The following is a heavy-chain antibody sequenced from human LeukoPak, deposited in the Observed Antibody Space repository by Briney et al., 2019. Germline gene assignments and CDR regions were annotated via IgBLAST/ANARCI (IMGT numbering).Heavy chain of an antibody. J-gene: IGHJ4*02. CDR2: MNPNSGNT. CDR1: GYTFTSYD. Sequence: ASVTVTCKASGYTFTSYDINWVRQAPGQGLEWMGWMNPNSGNTDYAQKFQGRVTMTRNTSISTAYMELSSLRSEDTAVYYCARGTRVADYWGQGTLVTVSS. CDR3: ARGTRVADY. V-gene: IGHV1-8*01.